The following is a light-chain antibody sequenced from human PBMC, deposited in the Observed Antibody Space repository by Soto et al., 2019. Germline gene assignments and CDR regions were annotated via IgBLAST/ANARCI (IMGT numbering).Light chain of an antibody. J-gene: IGLJ3*02. CDR3: ATWGQ. CDR1: SGHSSYI. Sequence: QLVLTQSSCASASLGSSVKLTCTLSSGHSSYIIAWHQQQPGKAPRYLMKLEGSGSYNKGSGVPDRLSGSSSGADRYLTISNLQSEDEADYYCATWGQFGGGTKLTVL. CDR2: LEGSGSY. V-gene: IGLV4-60*03.